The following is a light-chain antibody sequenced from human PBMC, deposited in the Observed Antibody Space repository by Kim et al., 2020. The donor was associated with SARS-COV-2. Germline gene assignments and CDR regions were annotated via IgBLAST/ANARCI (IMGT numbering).Light chain of an antibody. CDR2: GAS. V-gene: IGKV3-20*01. J-gene: IGKJ5*01. CDR3: QQYGSSPRIT. CDR1: QSVSSSY. Sequence: PGERASLSCRASQSVSSSYLAWYQQKPGQAPRLLIYGASSRATGIPDRFSGSGSGTDFTLTISRLEPEDFAVYYCQQYGSSPRITFGQGTRLEIK.